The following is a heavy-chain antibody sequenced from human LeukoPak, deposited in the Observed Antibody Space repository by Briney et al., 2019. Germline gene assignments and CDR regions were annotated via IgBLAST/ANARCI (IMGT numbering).Heavy chain of an antibody. CDR2: ISSSSSYI. Sequence: GGSLRLSCAASGFTFSSYSMNWVRQAPGKGLEWVSSISSSSSYIYYADSVKGRFTISRDNAKNSLYLQMNSLRAEDTAVYYCARQPTYYPSQAGFDYWGQGTLVTVSS. V-gene: IGHV3-21*01. CDR3: ARQPTYYPSQAGFDY. J-gene: IGHJ4*02. CDR1: GFTFSSYS. D-gene: IGHD3-10*01.